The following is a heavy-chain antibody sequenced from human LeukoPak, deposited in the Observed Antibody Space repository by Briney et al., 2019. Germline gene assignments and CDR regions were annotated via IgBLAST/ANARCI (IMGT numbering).Heavy chain of an antibody. J-gene: IGHJ5*02. CDR2: IYHTGAT. V-gene: IGHV4-31*03. Sequence: PSETLSLTCTVSGGSISSHIFYWNWIRQLPGQCLERIGYIYHTGATFYNPSLKSRLMISLDTSENQFSLKMTSVTAADTAMYYCGKVGGNSTSWGQGTLVTVSS. CDR1: GGSISSHIFY. CDR3: GKVGGNSTS. D-gene: IGHD4-23*01.